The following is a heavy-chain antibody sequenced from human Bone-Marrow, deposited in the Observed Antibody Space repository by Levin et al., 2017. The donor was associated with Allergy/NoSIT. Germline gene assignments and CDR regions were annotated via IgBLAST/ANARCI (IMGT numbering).Heavy chain of an antibody. D-gene: IGHD5-18*01. CDR2: ISHSGGGT. Sequence: CAASGFTFSSYAMNWVRQTPGKGLEWVSSISHSGGGTYYADSVRGRFTISRDNSKDTLYLQMNSLRAEDTALYYCAKDRDRYGWDFDYWGQGTLVTVSS. J-gene: IGHJ4*02. CDR1: GFTFSSYA. V-gene: IGHV3-23*01. CDR3: AKDRDRYGWDFDY.